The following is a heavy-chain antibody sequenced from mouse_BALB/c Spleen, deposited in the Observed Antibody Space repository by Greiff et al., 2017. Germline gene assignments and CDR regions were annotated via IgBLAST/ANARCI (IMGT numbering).Heavy chain of an antibody. D-gene: IGHD2-2*01. CDR3: ARSYGYDGFDY. J-gene: IGHJ2*01. Sequence: QVQLKQSGAELVRPGTSVKVSCKASGYAFTNYLIEWVKQRPGQGLEWIGVINPGSGGTNYNEKFKGKATLTADKSSSTAYMQLSSLTSDDSAVYFCARSYGYDGFDYWGQGTTLTVSS. CDR1: GYAFTNYL. CDR2: INPGSGGT. V-gene: IGHV1-54*01.